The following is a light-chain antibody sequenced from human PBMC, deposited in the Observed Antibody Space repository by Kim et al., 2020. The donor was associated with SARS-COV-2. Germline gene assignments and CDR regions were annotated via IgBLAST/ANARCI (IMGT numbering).Light chain of an antibody. J-gene: IGLJ2*01. Sequence: SITISCTGTSSDVGGYNYVSWYQQHPGKAPKLMIYDVSNLPSGVSNRFSGSKSGNTASLTISGLQAEDEADYYCSSYTSSSTLDVLFGGGTQLTVL. CDR2: DVS. V-gene: IGLV2-14*03. CDR3: SSYTSSSTLDVL. CDR1: SSDVGGYNY.